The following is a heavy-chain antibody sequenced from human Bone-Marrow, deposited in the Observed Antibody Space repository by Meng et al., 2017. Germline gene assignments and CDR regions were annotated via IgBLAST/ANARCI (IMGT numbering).Heavy chain of an antibody. V-gene: IGHV4-34*01. CDR2: INHSGSN. Sequence: QVQLKQWGAGLLKPSETLSLTCFVSGGSFSDYYWSWIRQHPGKGLEWIGEINHSGSNNYNPSLESRATISVDTSQNNLSLKLSSVTAADSAVYYCARGPTTMAHDFDYWGQGTLVTVSS. CDR1: GGSFSDYY. J-gene: IGHJ4*02. D-gene: IGHD4-11*01. CDR3: ARGPTTMAHDFDY.